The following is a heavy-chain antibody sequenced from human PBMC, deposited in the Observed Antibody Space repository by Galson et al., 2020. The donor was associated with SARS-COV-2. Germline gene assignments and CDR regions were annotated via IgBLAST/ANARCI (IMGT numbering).Heavy chain of an antibody. J-gene: IGHJ6*03. CDR2: INPNSGGT. D-gene: IGHD2-15*01. CDR1: GYTFTGYY. Sequence: ASVKVSCKASGYTFTGYYMHWVRQAPGQGLEWMGWINPNSGGTTYAQKFQGRVTMTRDTSISTAYMELSRLRSDDTAVYYCASGYTNCSGGSCYPHGYYYYMDGWGKGTTVTVSS. CDR3: ASGYTNCSGGSCYPHGYYYYMDG. V-gene: IGHV1-2*02.